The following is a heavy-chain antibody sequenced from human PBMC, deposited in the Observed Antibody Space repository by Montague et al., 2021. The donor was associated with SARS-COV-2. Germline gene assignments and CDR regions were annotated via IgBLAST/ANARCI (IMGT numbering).Heavy chain of an antibody. Sequence: SETLSLTCAVSGGSISSGTWWTWVRQPPGKGLEWIGEISHSGGTNYNPSLKSRVTISEDKSKNQFSLNLNAVTAADTAVYYCAGFSSDIGGYFWFDPWGQGTLVTVSS. J-gene: IGHJ5*02. CDR3: AGFSSDIGGYFWFDP. CDR2: ISHSGGT. D-gene: IGHD1-26*01. V-gene: IGHV4-4*02. CDR1: GGSISSGTW.